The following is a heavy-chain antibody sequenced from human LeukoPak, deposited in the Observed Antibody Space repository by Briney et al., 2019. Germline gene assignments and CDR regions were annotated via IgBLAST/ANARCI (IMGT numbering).Heavy chain of an antibody. CDR2: IYPSGST. V-gene: IGHV4-61*02. CDR1: GGSINSGSYY. CDR3: ACSGTRWYGWNWFDP. J-gene: IGHJ5*02. D-gene: IGHD6-13*01. Sequence: SETLTLTCTVSGGSINSGSYYWSWIRQPAGKGLEWIGRIYPSGSTNYYPSLKSRVTISVDASKNEFSLTLSSVTAADTAVYYCACSGTRWYGWNWFDPWGQGTLVTVSS.